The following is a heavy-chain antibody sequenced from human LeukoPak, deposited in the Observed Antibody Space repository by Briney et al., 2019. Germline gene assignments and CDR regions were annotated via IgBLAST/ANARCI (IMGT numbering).Heavy chain of an antibody. J-gene: IGHJ6*02. CDR1: GYTXTGYY. Sequence: ASVKVSCKASGYTXTGYYMHRVRQAPGHGLEWMAWINRNSGGTNYAQKFQGRVTMTRDTSISTAYMELSRLRSDDTAVYYCARGAYYYDSSGYYPRNYYYYGMDVWGQGTTVTVSS. CDR3: ARGAYYYDSSGYYPRNYYYYGMDV. V-gene: IGHV1-2*02. D-gene: IGHD3-22*01. CDR2: INRNSGGT.